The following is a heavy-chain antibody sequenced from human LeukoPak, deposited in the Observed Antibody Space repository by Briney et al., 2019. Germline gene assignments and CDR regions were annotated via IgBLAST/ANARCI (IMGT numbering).Heavy chain of an antibody. CDR1: GGSISSGGYS. Sequence: SETLSLTCAVSGGSISSGGYSWSWIRQSPGKGLEWIGYIYHSGSTYHNPSLKSRVTISVDRSKNQFSLKLSSVTAADTAVYYCARVQTKYYYYGMDVWGQGTTVTVSS. V-gene: IGHV4-30-2*06. CDR2: IYHSGST. D-gene: IGHD4-11*01. CDR3: ARVQTKYYYYGMDV. J-gene: IGHJ6*02.